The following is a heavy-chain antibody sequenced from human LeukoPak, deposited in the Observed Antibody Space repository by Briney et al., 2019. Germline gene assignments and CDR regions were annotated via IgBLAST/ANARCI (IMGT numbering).Heavy chain of an antibody. D-gene: IGHD6-19*01. V-gene: IGHV4-34*01. J-gene: IGHJ4*02. Sequence: SETLSLTCAVYGGSFSGYYWSWIRQPPGKGLEWIGEINHSGSTNYNPSLKSRVTISADTSKNQFSLKLSSVTAADTAVYYCARGSRSRRVAGTTIDYWGQGTLVTVSP. CDR3: ARGSRSRRVAGTTIDY. CDR1: GGSFSGYY. CDR2: INHSGST.